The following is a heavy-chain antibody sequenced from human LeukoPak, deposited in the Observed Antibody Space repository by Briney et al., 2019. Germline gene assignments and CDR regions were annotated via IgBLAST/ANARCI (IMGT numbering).Heavy chain of an antibody. CDR3: ARDRHKLVDIVAGTLDY. CDR2: IPYSGST. CDR1: GGSISSSNYY. D-gene: IGHD5-12*01. Sequence: SETLSLTCTVSGGSISSSNYYWGWIRQPPGKGLEWIGYIPYSGSTYYNPSLKSRVTISVDTSKNQFSLKLSSVTAADTAVYYCARDRHKLVDIVAGTLDYWGQGTLVTVSS. V-gene: IGHV4-39*07. J-gene: IGHJ4*02.